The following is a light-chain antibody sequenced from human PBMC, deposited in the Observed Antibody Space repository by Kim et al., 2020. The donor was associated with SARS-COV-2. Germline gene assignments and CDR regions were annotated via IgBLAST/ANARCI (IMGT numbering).Light chain of an antibody. CDR2: KDS. CDR1: ALPKQY. Sequence: SYELTQPPSVSVSPGQTARITCSGDALPKQYAYWYQQKPGQAPVLVIYKDSERPSGIPERFSGSSSGTTVTLTISAVQAEDEADYYCQSADSSGTPNWVFGGGTQLTVL. J-gene: IGLJ3*02. CDR3: QSADSSGTPNWV. V-gene: IGLV3-25*03.